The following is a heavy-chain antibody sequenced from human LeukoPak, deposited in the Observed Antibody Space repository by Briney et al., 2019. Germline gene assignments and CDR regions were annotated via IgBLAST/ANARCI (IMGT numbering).Heavy chain of an antibody. CDR3: ARLDRIAAAGTFDY. V-gene: IGHV1-69*13. CDR1: GGTFSSYA. D-gene: IGHD6-13*01. CDR2: IIPIFGTA. J-gene: IGHJ4*02. Sequence: APVKVSCKASGGTFSSYAISWVRQAPGQGLEWMGGIIPIFGTANYAQKFQGRVTITADESTSTAYMELSSLRSEDTAVYYCARLDRIAAAGTFDYWGQGTLVTVSS.